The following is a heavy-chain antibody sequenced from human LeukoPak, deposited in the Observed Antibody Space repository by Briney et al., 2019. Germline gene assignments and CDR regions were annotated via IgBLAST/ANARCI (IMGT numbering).Heavy chain of an antibody. J-gene: IGHJ5*02. V-gene: IGHV3-23*01. CDR2: ISASGGST. D-gene: IGHD4-17*01. Sequence: PLGALRLSRAASGFTFATYAMNWVRQAPGKGLEWVSLISASGGSTYYADSVKGRFTVSRDNFKNTLYLQMNSLRAEDTAVYYCAKETMTLDLWGQGTLVTVSS. CDR3: AKETMTLDL. CDR1: GFTFATYA.